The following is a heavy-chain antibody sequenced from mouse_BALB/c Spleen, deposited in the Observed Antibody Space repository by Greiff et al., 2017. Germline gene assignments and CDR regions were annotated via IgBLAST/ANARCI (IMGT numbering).Heavy chain of an antibody. CDR1: GYAFTNYL. J-gene: IGHJ2*01. V-gene: IGHV1-54*01. Sequence: VQLQQSGAELVRPGTSVKVSCKASGYAFTNYLIEWVKQRPGQGLEWIGVINPGSGGTNYNEKFKGKATLTADKSSSTAYMQLSSLTSDDSAVYFCARLGYDGFDYWGQGTTLTVSS. D-gene: IGHD2-14*01. CDR2: INPGSGGT. CDR3: ARLGYDGFDY.